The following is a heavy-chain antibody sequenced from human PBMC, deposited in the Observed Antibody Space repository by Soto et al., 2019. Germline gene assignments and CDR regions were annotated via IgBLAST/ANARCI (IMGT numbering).Heavy chain of an antibody. V-gene: IGHV4-39*06. Sequence: SETLSLTCSVSGGSISSSSYYWGWIRQPPGKGLEWIGNIYYSGKTYYTPSLKSRVTKDTSKNQVVLTMTNMDPVDTATYYCALLTTRRGFDYWGQGTLVTVSS. CDR2: IYYSGKT. CDR3: ALLTTRRGFDY. D-gene: IGHD3-3*01. J-gene: IGHJ4*02. CDR1: GGSISSSSYY.